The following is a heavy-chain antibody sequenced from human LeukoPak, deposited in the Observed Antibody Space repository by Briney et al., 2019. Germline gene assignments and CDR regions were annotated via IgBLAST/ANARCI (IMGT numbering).Heavy chain of an antibody. J-gene: IGHJ4*02. CDR2: IKQDGSEK. Sequence: GGSLRLSCAASGFTFSSYWMSWVRQAPGKGLEWVANIKQDGSEKYYVDSVKGRVTISRDNAKNSLYLQMDSLRAEDTAVYFCATDGRAGRHDFDYWGQGTLVTVSS. CDR3: ATDGRAGRHDFDY. CDR1: GFTFSSYW. V-gene: IGHV3-7*01. D-gene: IGHD3-10*01.